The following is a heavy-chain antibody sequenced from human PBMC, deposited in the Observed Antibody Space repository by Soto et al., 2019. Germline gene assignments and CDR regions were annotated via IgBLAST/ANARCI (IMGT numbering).Heavy chain of an antibody. J-gene: IGHJ4*02. Sequence: SVKVSCKASGGTFSSYAISWVRQAPGQGLEWMGGIIPIFGTANYAQKFQGRVTITADESTSTAYMELSSLRSEDTAVYYCARARDGYNVFDYWGQGTLVTVSS. CDR1: GGTFSSYA. CDR2: IIPIFGTA. V-gene: IGHV1-69*13. CDR3: ARARDGYNVFDY. D-gene: IGHD5-12*01.